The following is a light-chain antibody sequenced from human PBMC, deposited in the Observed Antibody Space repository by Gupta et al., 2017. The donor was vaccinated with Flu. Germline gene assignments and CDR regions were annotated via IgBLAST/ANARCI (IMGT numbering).Light chain of an antibody. Sequence: EIVLTQSPGTMYLSPGERATRSCRASQSVSSSYLAWYQQKPGQAPRLLIYGASSRATGIPDRFSGSGSGTDFTLTISRLEPEDFAVDYCQQYGSSRYTFGQGTKLEIK. CDR2: GAS. CDR1: QSVSSSY. J-gene: IGKJ2*01. CDR3: QQYGSSRYT. V-gene: IGKV3-20*01.